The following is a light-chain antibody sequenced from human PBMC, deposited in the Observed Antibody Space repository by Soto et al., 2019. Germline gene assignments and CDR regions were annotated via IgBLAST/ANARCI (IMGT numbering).Light chain of an antibody. CDR3: LSYDSSLSAL. Sequence: QAVVTQPPSVSGAPGQRVTISCTGSSSNIGAGYDVHWYQQLPGTAPKLLIYGNSNRPSGVPDRFSGSKSGTSASLAITGLQAEDEADYYWLSYDSSLSALFGGGTKVTVL. CDR2: GNS. J-gene: IGLJ3*02. V-gene: IGLV1-40*01. CDR1: SSNIGAGYD.